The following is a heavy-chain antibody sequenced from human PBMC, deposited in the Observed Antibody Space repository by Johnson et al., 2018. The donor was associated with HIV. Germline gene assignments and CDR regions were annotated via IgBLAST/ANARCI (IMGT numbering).Heavy chain of an antibody. CDR1: GFTFRSYD. V-gene: IGHV3-13*01. Sequence: VQLVESVGGLVQPGGSLRLSCAASGFTFRSYDMHWVRQATGKGLEWVSAIGTAGDTYYPGSVKGRFTISRENAKNSLYLQMNSLRAEDTALYYCAKDIRITMVQGGGGVAFDIWGQGTMVTVSS. CDR3: AKDIRITMVQGGGGVAFDI. J-gene: IGHJ3*02. D-gene: IGHD3-10*01. CDR2: IGTAGDT.